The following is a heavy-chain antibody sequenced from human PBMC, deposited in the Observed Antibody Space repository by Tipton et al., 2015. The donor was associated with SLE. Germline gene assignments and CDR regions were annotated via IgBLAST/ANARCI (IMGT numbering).Heavy chain of an antibody. J-gene: IGHJ4*02. V-gene: IGHV3-23*01. D-gene: IGHD3-22*01. CDR2: ISGGGDTT. CDR1: GFMFRSYV. Sequence: GSLRLSCAASGFMFRSYVMSWVRQRPGKGLEWVSSISGGGDTTYYTDSVKGRFTISRDNSRNTLYLQMNSLRAEDTAVYYCAKRDDSGRFDYWGQGTQVTVSS. CDR3: AKRDDSGRFDY.